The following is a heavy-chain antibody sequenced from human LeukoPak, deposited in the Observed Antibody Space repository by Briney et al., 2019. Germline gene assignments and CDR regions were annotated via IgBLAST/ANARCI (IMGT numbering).Heavy chain of an antibody. CDR3: ARVRTYYDTSGYTYYFDY. CDR1: GGSISSYY. D-gene: IGHD3-22*01. Sequence: SETLSLTCTVSGGSISSYYWSWIRQPAGKGLEWIGRIYTSGSTNYNPSLKSRVTMSVDTSKNQFSLKLSSVTAADTAVYYCARVRTYYDTSGYTYYFDYWGQGTLVTVSS. J-gene: IGHJ4*02. V-gene: IGHV4-4*07. CDR2: IYTSGST.